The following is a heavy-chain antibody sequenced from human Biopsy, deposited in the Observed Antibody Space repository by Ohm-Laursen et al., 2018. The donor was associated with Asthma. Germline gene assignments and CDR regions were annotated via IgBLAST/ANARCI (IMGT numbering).Heavy chain of an antibody. CDR1: GASIRGSASY. CDR2: THYSGST. CDR3: ASPVNRAFGGYEWAAVFDY. Sequence: SETLSLTCTVSGASIRGSASYWAWIRQAPGKGPEWIGTTHYSGSTFYKPSLRSRVTMSLDTSTNQFSLRLRSVTATDTAVYYCASPVNRAFGGYEWAAVFDYWGQGILVTVSS. J-gene: IGHJ4*02. D-gene: IGHD5-12*01. V-gene: IGHV4-39*01.